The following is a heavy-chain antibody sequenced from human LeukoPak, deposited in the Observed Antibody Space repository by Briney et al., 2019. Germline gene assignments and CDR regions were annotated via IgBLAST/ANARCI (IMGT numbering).Heavy chain of an antibody. CDR3: ARPRTYDDQDAFDI. V-gene: IGHV1-2*02. CDR2: INPSSGGT. J-gene: IGHJ3*02. D-gene: IGHD5-12*01. Sequence: ASVKVSCKASGYTFTGYYMHWVRQAPGQGLEWMGWINPSSGGTNYAQKFQGRVTMTRDTSISTAYMELSRLRSDDTAVYYCARPRTYDDQDAFDIWGQGTMVTVSS. CDR1: GYTFTGYY.